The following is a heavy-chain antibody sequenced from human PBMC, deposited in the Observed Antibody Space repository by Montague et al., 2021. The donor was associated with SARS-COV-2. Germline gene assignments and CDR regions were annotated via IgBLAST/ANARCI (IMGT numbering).Heavy chain of an antibody. V-gene: IGHV6-1*01. J-gene: IGHJ4*02. CDR1: GDSVANIRLG. CDR3: VRYSGWFYFDF. D-gene: IGHD6-19*01. CDR2: SYFRYKWYS. Sequence: CTISGDSVANIRLGSGWLTSSLSTSFEWYAISYFRYKWYSDYAPSVRGRLTVNPDASKNEFSLELNYVTPEDTAVYYCVRYSGWFYFDFWGQGTLVTVSS.